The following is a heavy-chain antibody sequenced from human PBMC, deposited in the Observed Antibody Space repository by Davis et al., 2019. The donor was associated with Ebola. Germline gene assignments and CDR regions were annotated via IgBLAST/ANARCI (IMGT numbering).Heavy chain of an antibody. D-gene: IGHD3-22*01. CDR2: ISYDGSNK. J-gene: IGHJ6*02. CDR1: GFTFSSYA. Sequence: PGGSLRLSCAASGFTFSSYAMHWVRQAPGKGLEWVAVISYDGSNKYYADSVKGRFTISRDNSKNTLYLQMNSLRAEDTAVYYCASPYYYDSSGYSPPRYYYYGMDVWGQGTLVTVSS. V-gene: IGHV3-30-3*01. CDR3: ASPYYYDSSGYSPPRYYYYGMDV.